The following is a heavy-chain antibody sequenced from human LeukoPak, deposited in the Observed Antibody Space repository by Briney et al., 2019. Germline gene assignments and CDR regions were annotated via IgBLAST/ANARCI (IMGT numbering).Heavy chain of an antibody. J-gene: IGHJ6*03. CDR2: NYYSGST. Sequence: SQTLSLTRTVSGGSTISGVYYCSWIRQHPGKGLEWIGYNYYSGSTYYNPSLKSRVTISVDTSKNHFTLKLSSVTAADTAVYYCARTPDNHYYYMDVWGKGTTVTVSS. CDR3: ARTPDNHYYYMDV. CDR1: GGSTISGVYY. V-gene: IGHV4-31*03. D-gene: IGHD3-22*01.